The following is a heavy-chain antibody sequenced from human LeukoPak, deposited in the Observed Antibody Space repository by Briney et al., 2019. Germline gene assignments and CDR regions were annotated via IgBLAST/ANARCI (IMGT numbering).Heavy chain of an antibody. Sequence: SETLSLTCTVSGGSISNYYWSWIRQPPGKGLEWIGYIYYSGSTNYNPSLKSRVTISVDTSKNQFSLKLSSVTAADTAVYYCARAGYYYYDSSGYENWFDPWGQGTLVTVSS. D-gene: IGHD3-22*01. CDR1: GGSISNYY. J-gene: IGHJ5*02. V-gene: IGHV4-59*01. CDR3: ARAGYYYYDSSGYENWFDP. CDR2: IYYSGST.